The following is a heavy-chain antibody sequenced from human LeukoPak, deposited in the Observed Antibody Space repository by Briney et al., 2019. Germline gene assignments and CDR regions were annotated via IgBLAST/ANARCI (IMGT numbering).Heavy chain of an antibody. CDR1: GFTFSSYW. CDR3: VRGGKTSNYFDY. V-gene: IGHV3-74*01. CDR2: INSDVTLT. Sequence: PGGSLRLSCAASGFTFSSYWMHWVRHAPGKGLVWVSRINSDVTLTTYADSVKGRFTISRDNAKNTLYLQMNSLRAEDTAVYYCVRGGKTSNYFDYWGQGNLVTVSS. J-gene: IGHJ4*02.